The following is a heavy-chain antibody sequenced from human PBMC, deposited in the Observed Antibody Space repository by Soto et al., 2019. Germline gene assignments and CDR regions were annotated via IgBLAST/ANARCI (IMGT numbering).Heavy chain of an antibody. V-gene: IGHV3-30-3*01. CDR3: ARVGNQPVMLWFGELSDYDYDDMDV. CDR2: ISYDGSNK. D-gene: IGHD3-10*01. J-gene: IGHJ6*02. Sequence: QVQLVESGGGVVQPGRSLRLSCAASGFTFSSYAMHWVRQAPGKGLEWVAVISYDGSNKYYADSVKGRFTISRDNSHNTLYLQINSLRAEVTAGYSGARVGNQPVMLWFGELSDYDYDDMDVWCQGTTVTVSS. CDR1: GFTFSSYA.